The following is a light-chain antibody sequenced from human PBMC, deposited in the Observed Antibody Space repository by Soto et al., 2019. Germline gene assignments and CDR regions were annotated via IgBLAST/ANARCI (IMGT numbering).Light chain of an antibody. CDR1: QTIASRY. Sequence: EIVLTQSPGILSMSTGERATLSCRASQTIASRYLAWYQHQPGQAPRLLIYRTFARAPGIPDRFSGGGSGTDFTLPISRLEREDFAVYYFQQYDTSPPTFARGPRLEIK. V-gene: IGKV3-20*01. CDR2: RTF. J-gene: IGKJ5*01. CDR3: QQYDTSPPT.